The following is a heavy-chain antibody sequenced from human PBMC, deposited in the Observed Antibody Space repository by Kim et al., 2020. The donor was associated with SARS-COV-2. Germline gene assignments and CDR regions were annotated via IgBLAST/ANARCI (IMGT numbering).Heavy chain of an antibody. V-gene: IGHV1-18*01. D-gene: IGHD5-18*01. Sequence: YAQKLQGRVTMTTARSTGTAYMELRSLRYDDTAVYYCARVGGYSLDYVDYWGQGTLVTVSS. CDR3: ARVGGYSLDYVDY. J-gene: IGHJ4*02.